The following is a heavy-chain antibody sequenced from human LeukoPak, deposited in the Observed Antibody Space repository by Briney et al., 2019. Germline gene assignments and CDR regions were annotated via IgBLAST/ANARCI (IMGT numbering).Heavy chain of an antibody. D-gene: IGHD3-3*01. V-gene: IGHV3-21*01. Sequence: GGSLRLSCAASGFTFSSYSMNWVRQAPGKGLEWVSSISSSGSYIYYADSVKGRFTISRDNAKNSLYLQMNSLRAEDTAVYYCAKEGSIFGVVIRPYYFDYWGQGTLVTVSS. CDR1: GFTFSSYS. CDR3: AKEGSIFGVVIRPYYFDY. CDR2: ISSSGSYI. J-gene: IGHJ4*02.